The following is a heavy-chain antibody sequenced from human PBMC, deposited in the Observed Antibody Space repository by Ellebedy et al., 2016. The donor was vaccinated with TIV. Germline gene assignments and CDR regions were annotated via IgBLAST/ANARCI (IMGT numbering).Heavy chain of an antibody. Sequence: PGGSLRLSCAASGFTFSSYAMSWVRQAPGKGLEWVSYISSSSSTIYYADSVKGRFTISRDNAKNTLYLQMNSLRVEDTAVYYCARIKMGDILTGGNYGMDVWGQGTTVTVSS. CDR3: ARIKMGDILTGGNYGMDV. CDR2: ISSSSSTI. CDR1: GFTFSSYA. J-gene: IGHJ6*02. V-gene: IGHV3-48*04. D-gene: IGHD3-9*01.